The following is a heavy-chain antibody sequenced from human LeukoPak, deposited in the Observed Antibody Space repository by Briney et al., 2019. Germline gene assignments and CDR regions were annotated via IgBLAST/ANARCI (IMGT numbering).Heavy chain of an antibody. D-gene: IGHD2-8*01. CDR3: TKEEWWRQDY. CDR2: ISYNGSNK. J-gene: IGHJ4*02. CDR1: GFTFSSYG. Sequence: GGSLRLSCAASGFTFSSYGMHWVRQAPGKGLEWVAIISYNGSNKYYTDSVKGRFTISRDNAKNSVYLHLNSLRAEDTAVYFCTKEEWWRQDYWGQGSLVTVSS. V-gene: IGHV3-30*18.